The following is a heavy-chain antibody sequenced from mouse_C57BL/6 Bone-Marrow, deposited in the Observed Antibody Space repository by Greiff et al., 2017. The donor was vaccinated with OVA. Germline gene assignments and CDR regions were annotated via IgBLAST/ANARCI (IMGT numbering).Heavy chain of an antibody. V-gene: IGHV1-69*01. CDR1: GYTFTSYW. D-gene: IGHD6-1*01. Sequence: VQLQQPGAELVMPGASVKLSCKASGYTFTSYWMHWVKQRPGQGLAWIGEIDPSDSYTNYNQKFKGKSTLTVDKSSSTAYMQLSSLTSEDSAVYYCAALSRAYWGQGTLVTVSA. J-gene: IGHJ3*01. CDR2: IDPSDSYT. CDR3: AALSRAY.